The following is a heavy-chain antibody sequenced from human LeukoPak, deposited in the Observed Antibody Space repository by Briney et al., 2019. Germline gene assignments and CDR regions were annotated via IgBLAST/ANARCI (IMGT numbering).Heavy chain of an antibody. V-gene: IGHV3-9*03. J-gene: IGHJ4*02. CDR3: AKGSGYYDSSGSLDY. CDR2: ISWNSGSI. CDR1: GFTFDDYA. Sequence: GRSLRLSCAASGFTFDDYAMHWVRQAPGKSLEWVSGISWNSGSIGYADSVKGRFTISRDNAKNSLYLQMNSLRAEDMALYYCAKGSGYYDSSGSLDYWGQGTLVTVSS. D-gene: IGHD3-22*01.